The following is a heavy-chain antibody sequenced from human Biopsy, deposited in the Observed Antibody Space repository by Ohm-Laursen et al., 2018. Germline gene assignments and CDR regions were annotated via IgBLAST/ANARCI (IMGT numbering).Heavy chain of an antibody. Sequence: SLRLSCTASGFTFSSYGIHWVRQAPGKGLEWVAVIWYDGSNKYSADSVKGRFSISRDSSKNTVYLQMNSLRAADTAVYYCARDRYYGSESYYSHYNMDVWGQGTTVSVSS. D-gene: IGHD3-10*01. CDR2: IWYDGSNK. J-gene: IGHJ6*02. V-gene: IGHV3-33*01. CDR1: GFTFSSYG. CDR3: ARDRYYGSESYYSHYNMDV.